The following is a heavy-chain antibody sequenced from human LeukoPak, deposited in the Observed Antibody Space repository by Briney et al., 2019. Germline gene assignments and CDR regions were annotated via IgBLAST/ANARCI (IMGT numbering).Heavy chain of an antibody. J-gene: IGHJ4*02. D-gene: IGHD6-6*01. CDR3: ARKGSSSCFDY. V-gene: IGHV1-46*01. Sequence: VKVSCKASGYTFTGYYMHWVRQAPGQGLEWMGIINPTGGSTSHAQKFQGRVTMTRDTSTSTVYTELSSLRSEDTAVYYCARKGSSSCFDYWGQGTLVTVSS. CDR2: INPTGGST. CDR1: GYTFTGYY.